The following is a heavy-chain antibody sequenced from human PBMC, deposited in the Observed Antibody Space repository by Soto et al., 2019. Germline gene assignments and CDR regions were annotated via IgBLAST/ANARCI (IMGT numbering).Heavy chain of an antibody. D-gene: IGHD2-21*02. CDR3: ATVWNIVVVTAVRSGAFDI. CDR1: GYTLTELS. CDR2: FDPEDGET. Sequence: ASVKVSCKVSGYTLTELSMHWVRQAPGKGLEWMGGFDPEDGETIYAQKFQGRATMTEDTSTDTAYMELSSLRSEDTAVYYCATVWNIVVVTAVRSGAFDIWGQGTMVTVSS. J-gene: IGHJ3*02. V-gene: IGHV1-24*01.